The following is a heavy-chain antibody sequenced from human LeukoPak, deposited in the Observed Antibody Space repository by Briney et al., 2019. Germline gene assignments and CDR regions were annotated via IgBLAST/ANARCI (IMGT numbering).Heavy chain of an antibody. Sequence: PGGSLRLSCAASGFTFSSYWMHWVRQAPGKGLEWVAVISYDGSNKYYADSVKGRFTISRDNSKNTLYLQMNSLRAEDTAVYYCAKDGDPPEYSGSYYDYWGQGTLVTVSS. CDR2: ISYDGSNK. CDR1: GFTFSSYW. V-gene: IGHV3-30*18. J-gene: IGHJ4*02. CDR3: AKDGDPPEYSGSYYDY. D-gene: IGHD1-26*01.